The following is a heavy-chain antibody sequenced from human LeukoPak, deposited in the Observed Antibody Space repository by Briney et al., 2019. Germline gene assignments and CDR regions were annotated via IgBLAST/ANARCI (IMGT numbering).Heavy chain of an antibody. J-gene: IGHJ4*02. CDR1: GFTFSSYS. CDR3: ARARGYGSGSYFSDY. Sequence: PGGSLRLSCAASGFTFSSYSMNWVRQAPGKGLEWVSSISSSSSYIYYADSVKGRFTISRDNAKNSLYLQMNSLRAEDTAVYYCARARGYGSGSYFSDYWGQGTLVTVSS. V-gene: IGHV3-21*01. D-gene: IGHD3-10*01. CDR2: ISSSSSYI.